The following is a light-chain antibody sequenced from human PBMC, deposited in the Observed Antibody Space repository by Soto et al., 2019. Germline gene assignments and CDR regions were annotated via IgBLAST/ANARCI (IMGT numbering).Light chain of an antibody. V-gene: IGKV1-5*01. CDR1: QSFSSW. Sequence: DIQMTQAPSTLSASVGARVTITCRASQSFSSWLAWYQQKPGKDPNLLFYDASRLESVVPSRFSGTGSGTEFTITSSNLQPDDFDSYYSQQYNSYSFGQGTKLDIK. CDR3: QQYNSYS. J-gene: IGKJ2*01. CDR2: DAS.